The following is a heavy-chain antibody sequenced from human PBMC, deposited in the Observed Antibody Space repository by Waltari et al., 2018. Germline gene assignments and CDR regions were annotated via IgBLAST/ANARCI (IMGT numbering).Heavy chain of an antibody. CDR3: ARTTTEGYARFNWFDS. J-gene: IGHJ5*01. CDR2: ISVSGIT. CDR1: GGSISRGGYH. V-gene: IGHV4-61*02. Sequence: QVQLQESGPGLVKSSETLSLTCSVSGGSISRGGYHWSWIRQPAGKGLEWLGRISVSGITKYTPPIPSGVTISVARSKTQFSLRLNFVTAADTAVYYCARTTTEGYARFNWFDSWGPGTLVTVSS. D-gene: IGHD5-12*01.